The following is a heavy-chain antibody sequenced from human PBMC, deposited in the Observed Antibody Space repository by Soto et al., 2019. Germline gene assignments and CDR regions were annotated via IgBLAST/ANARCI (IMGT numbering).Heavy chain of an antibody. J-gene: IGHJ4*02. CDR1: GGTFNTYA. Sequence: QVQLVQSGAEMKKPGSSVKVSCQSSGGTFNTYAMNWVRQAPGQGPEWMGDISPMFGAANYAPKFQGRVTITADESPGTSYMQLSSLTSEDTALYFCAREVQVHTPAFGYWGQGTLVTVSS. V-gene: IGHV1-69*19. CDR2: ISPMFGAA. CDR3: AREVQVHTPAFGY. D-gene: IGHD3-10*01.